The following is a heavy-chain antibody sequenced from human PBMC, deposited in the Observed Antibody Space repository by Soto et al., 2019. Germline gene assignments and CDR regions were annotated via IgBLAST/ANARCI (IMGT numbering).Heavy chain of an antibody. CDR1: GGSFSGYY. J-gene: IGHJ6*02. D-gene: IGHD7-27*01. V-gene: IGHV4-34*01. CDR3: ARLKPDGTGD. CDR2: INHSGST. Sequence: QVQLQQWGAGLLKPSETLSLTCAVYGGSFSGYYWSWIRQPPGKGLEWIGEINHSGSTNYNPSLKSRVTISVDTSKNQFSLKLSSVTAADTAVYYCARLKPDGTGDCGQGTTVTVSS.